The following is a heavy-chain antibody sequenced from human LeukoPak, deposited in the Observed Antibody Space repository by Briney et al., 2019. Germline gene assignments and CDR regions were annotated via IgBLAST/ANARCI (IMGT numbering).Heavy chain of an antibody. J-gene: IGHJ5*02. V-gene: IGHV4-59*06. D-gene: IGHD3-10*01. Sequence: SETLSLTCDVSGGSITSYYWSWIRQPPGKGLEWIGYIYYSGSTYYNPSLKSRVTISVDTSKNQFSLKLSSVTAADTAVYYCARDQITMVRGVMQENWFDPWGQGTLVTVSS. CDR3: ARDQITMVRGVMQENWFDP. CDR1: GGSITSYY. CDR2: IYYSGST.